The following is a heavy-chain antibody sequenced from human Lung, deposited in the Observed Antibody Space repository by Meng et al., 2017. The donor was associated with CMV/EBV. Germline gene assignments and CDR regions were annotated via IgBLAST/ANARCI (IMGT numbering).Heavy chain of an antibody. V-gene: IGHV1-69*04. CDR3: ARDSTIFGVVGGGMAV. CDR1: GGTFSSYT. D-gene: IGHD3-3*01. J-gene: IGHJ6*02. CDR2: IIPILGIA. Sequence: SXXVSXKASGGTFSSYTISWVRQAPGQGLEWMGRIIPILGIANYAQEFQGRVTITADKSTSTAYMELSSLRSEDTAVYYCARDSTIFGVVGGGMAVWGQGTTVTVSS.